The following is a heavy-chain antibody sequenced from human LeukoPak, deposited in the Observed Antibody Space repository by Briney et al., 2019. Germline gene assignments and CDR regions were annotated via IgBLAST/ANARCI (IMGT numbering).Heavy chain of an antibody. Sequence: PGGSLRLSCAASGFTLSTFWMTWVRQAPGKGLEWVANIKQGGSEKYYVDSVKGRFTISRDNAKNSLYLQMNSLRAEDTAVYYCARDIVVVPAAENWFDPWGQGTLVTVSS. D-gene: IGHD2-2*01. V-gene: IGHV3-7*01. J-gene: IGHJ5*02. CDR3: ARDIVVVPAAENWFDP. CDR1: GFTLSTFW. CDR2: IKQGGSEK.